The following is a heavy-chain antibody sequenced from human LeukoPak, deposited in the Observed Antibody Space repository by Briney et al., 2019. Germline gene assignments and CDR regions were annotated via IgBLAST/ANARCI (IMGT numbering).Heavy chain of an antibody. D-gene: IGHD5-18*01. V-gene: IGHV3-30-3*01. Sequence: GGSLRLSCAASGFTFSSYAMHWVRQAPGKGLEWVAIISYDATNKYYADSVKGRFTISRDNSKNTLYLQMNRLRAEDTAVYYCARDFESGTAMLIGDGISDYWGQGTLVTVSS. J-gene: IGHJ4*02. CDR2: ISYDATNK. CDR1: GFTFSSYA. CDR3: ARDFESGTAMLIGDGISDY.